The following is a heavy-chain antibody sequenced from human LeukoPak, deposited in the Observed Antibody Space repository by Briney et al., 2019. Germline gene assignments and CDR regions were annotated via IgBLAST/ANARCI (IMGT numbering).Heavy chain of an antibody. Sequence: GGSLRLSCAASGFTFSSYSMIWVRQAPGKGLEWVSYISISSSSMYYADSMKGRFTISRDNSKNTLYLQMNSLRAEDTAVYYCAKDGGADYGDYDNWFDPWGQGTLVTVSS. CDR2: ISISSSSM. D-gene: IGHD4-17*01. J-gene: IGHJ5*02. V-gene: IGHV3-21*04. CDR1: GFTFSSYS. CDR3: AKDGGADYGDYDNWFDP.